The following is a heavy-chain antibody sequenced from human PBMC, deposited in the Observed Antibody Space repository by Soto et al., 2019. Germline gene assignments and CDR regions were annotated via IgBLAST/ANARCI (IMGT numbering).Heavy chain of an antibody. J-gene: IGHJ6*02. CDR3: AKDLKLAGRYYYGMDV. V-gene: IGHV3-30*18. CDR2: ISYDGSNK. Sequence: GGSLRLFCAASGFTFSSYGMHWVRQAPGKGLEWVAVISYDGSNKYYADSVKGRFTISRDNSKNTLYLQMNSLRAEDTAVYYCAKDLKLAGRYYYGMDVWGQGTTVTVSS. CDR1: GFTFSSYG. D-gene: IGHD1-1*01.